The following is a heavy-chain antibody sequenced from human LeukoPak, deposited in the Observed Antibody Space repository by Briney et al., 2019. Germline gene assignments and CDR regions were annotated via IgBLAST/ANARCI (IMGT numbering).Heavy chain of an antibody. V-gene: IGHV3-30*04. CDR3: AKDGGSYYSGAFDI. J-gene: IGHJ3*02. D-gene: IGHD1-26*01. CDR2: ISYDGSNK. CDR1: GFTFSSYA. Sequence: PGRSLRLSCAASGFTFSSYAMHWVRQAPGKGLEWVALISYDGSNKYYADSVKGRFTISRDNSKNTLYLQMNSLRAEDTAVYYCAKDGGSYYSGAFDIWGQGTMVTVSS.